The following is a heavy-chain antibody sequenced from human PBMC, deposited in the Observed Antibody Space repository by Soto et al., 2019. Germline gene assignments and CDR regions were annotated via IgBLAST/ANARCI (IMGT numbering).Heavy chain of an antibody. V-gene: IGHV3-33*01. CDR3: ARDDRSYIVVAPGHFDY. CDR2: IWYDGSNK. D-gene: IGHD3-22*01. J-gene: IGHJ4*02. Sequence: PVGPQRLSYAASEFTFSSYGVHWVRQDPGKGLEWVAVIWYDGSNKYYADSVKGRFTISRDNSKNTLYLQMNSLRAEDTAVYYCARDDRSYIVVAPGHFDYWGQGTLVTVSS. CDR1: EFTFSSYG.